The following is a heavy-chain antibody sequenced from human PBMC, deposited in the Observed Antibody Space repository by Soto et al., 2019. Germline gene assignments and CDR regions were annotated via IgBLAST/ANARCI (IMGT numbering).Heavy chain of an antibody. V-gene: IGHV4-39*01. CDR3: ARLDSGYDHY. Sequence: PSETLSLTCTVSGGSISSSSYYWGWIRQPPGKGLEWIGSIYYSGSTYYNPSLKSRVTISVDTSKNQFSLKLSSVTAADMAVYYCARLDSGYDHYWGQGTLVTVSS. J-gene: IGHJ4*02. CDR2: IYYSGST. D-gene: IGHD5-12*01. CDR1: GGSISSSSYY.